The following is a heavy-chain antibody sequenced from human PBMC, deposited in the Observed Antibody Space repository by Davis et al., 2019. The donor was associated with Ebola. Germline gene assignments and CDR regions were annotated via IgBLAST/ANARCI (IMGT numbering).Heavy chain of an antibody. CDR2: INHSGST. V-gene: IGHV4-34*01. CDR1: GGSFSGYY. CDR3: ARVKLDIVVVPAERSFDY. J-gene: IGHJ4*02. D-gene: IGHD2-2*03. Sequence: PSETLSLTCAVYGGSFSGYYWSWIRQPPGKGLEWIGEINHSGSTNYNPSLKSRVTISVDTSKNQFSLKLSSVTVADTAVYYCARVKLDIVVVPAERSFDYWGQGTLVTVSS.